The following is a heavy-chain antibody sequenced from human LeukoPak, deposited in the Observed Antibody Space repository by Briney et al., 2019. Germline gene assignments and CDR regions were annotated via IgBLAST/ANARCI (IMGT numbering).Heavy chain of an antibody. D-gene: IGHD6-13*01. Sequence: SETLSLTCTVSGDSISSGDYYWSWIRQPAGKGLEWIGRISSSGSTNYNPSLKRRVTISVDTSKNQFSLKLSSVTAADTAVYYCARDGAAAGTWDAFDIWGQGTMVTVSS. CDR3: ARDGAAAGTWDAFDI. V-gene: IGHV4-61*02. CDR2: ISSSGST. CDR1: GDSISSGDYY. J-gene: IGHJ3*02.